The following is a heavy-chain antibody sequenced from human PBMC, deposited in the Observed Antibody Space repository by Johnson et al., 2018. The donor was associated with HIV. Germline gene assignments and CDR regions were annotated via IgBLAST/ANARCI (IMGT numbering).Heavy chain of an antibody. J-gene: IGHJ3*02. Sequence: QVQLVESGGGVVQPGGSLRLSCAASGFTFSNYGMHWVRQAPGKGLEWVAAIWNDGGNKYNVDSVKGRFTLSRDNPKNTLYLQMNSLRAEDTAVYYCAKSIVVVIAGNNDDAFDIWGQGTMVTVSS. CDR2: IWNDGGNK. CDR1: GFTFSNYG. V-gene: IGHV3-30*02. CDR3: AKSIVVVIAGNNDDAFDI. D-gene: IGHD2-21*01.